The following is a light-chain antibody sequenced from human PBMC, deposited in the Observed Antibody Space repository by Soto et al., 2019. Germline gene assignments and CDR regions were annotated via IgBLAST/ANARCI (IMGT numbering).Light chain of an antibody. CDR3: QQRSIWPWT. J-gene: IGKJ1*01. CDR2: DAS. V-gene: IGKV3-11*01. Sequence: EVVLTQSPGTLSVSPGERATLSCRASQCVSSYLAWYQQKPGQAPRLLIYDASNRATGIPARFSGSGSGTEFTLTISSLEPEDFAVYYCQQRSIWPWTFGQGTKVDVK. CDR1: QCVSSY.